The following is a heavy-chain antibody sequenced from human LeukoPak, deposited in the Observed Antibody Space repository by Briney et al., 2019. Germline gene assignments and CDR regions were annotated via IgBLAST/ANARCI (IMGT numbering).Heavy chain of an antibody. D-gene: IGHD6-6*01. CDR2: INPNSGGT. Sequence: ASVKVSCKASGYTFTGYYMHWVRQAPGQGLEWMGWINPNSGGTNYAQKFQGRVTMTRDTSISTAYMELSGLRSDDTAVYYCARGFSSSSWFDPWGQGTLVTVSS. CDR1: GYTFTGYY. CDR3: ARGFSSSSWFDP. J-gene: IGHJ5*02. V-gene: IGHV1-2*02.